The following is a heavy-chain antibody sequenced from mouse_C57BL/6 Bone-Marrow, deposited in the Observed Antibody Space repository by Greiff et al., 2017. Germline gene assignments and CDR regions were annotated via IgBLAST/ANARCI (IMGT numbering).Heavy chain of an antibody. CDR1: GFTFSSYG. D-gene: IGHD2-3*01. CDR3: GRHGDGYPFAY. Sequence: EVKLVESGGDLVKPGGSLNLSCAASGFTFSSYGMSWVRQTPDKRLEWVATISSGGSYTYYPASVKGRFTISRDNAKNTLYLQMSSQEAEDTAMYYCGRHGDGYPFAYWGQGTLVTVSA. J-gene: IGHJ3*01. CDR2: ISSGGSYT. V-gene: IGHV5-6*01.